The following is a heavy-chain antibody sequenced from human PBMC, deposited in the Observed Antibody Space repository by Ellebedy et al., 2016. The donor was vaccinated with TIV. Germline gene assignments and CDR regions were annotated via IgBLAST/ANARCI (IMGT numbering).Heavy chain of an antibody. Sequence: SQTLSLTCGVSGGSIDSDNYWSWVRQPPGKGLEYIGSVYYSGSPYYNPSFKSRVTLSADTSKNQFSLNLRTVTAADTAVYYCARTDPWQPIDDWGQGILVSVSS. V-gene: IGHV4-39*01. CDR3: ARTDPWQPIDD. J-gene: IGHJ4*02. CDR1: GGSIDSDNY. CDR2: VYYSGSP. D-gene: IGHD2-21*02.